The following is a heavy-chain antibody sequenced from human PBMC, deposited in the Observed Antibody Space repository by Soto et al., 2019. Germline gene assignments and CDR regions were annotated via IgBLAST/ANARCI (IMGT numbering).Heavy chain of an antibody. CDR2: IYYSGST. D-gene: IGHD2-15*01. CDR1: GGSISSYY. Sequence: SETLSLTCTVSGGSISSYYWSWIRQPTGKGLEWIGYIYYSGSTNYNPSLKSRVTISVDTSKNQFSLKLSSVTAADTAVYYCARQSVVVAATRSYYMDVWGKGTTVTVSS. V-gene: IGHV4-59*08. J-gene: IGHJ6*03. CDR3: ARQSVVVAATRSYYMDV.